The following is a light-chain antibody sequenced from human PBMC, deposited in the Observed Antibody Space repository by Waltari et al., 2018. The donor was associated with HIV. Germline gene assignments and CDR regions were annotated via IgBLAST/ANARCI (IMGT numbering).Light chain of an antibody. Sequence: EIVMTQSPATLSVSPGERATLSCRASQSFSSDLAWYQHKPGQAPRLLIYGASTRAAGIPARFSGSGSGTEFTLTISSLQYEDFAVYYCQQYNNWPLSFGQGTKLEIK. J-gene: IGKJ2*01. V-gene: IGKV3-15*01. CDR3: QQYNNWPLS. CDR1: QSFSSD. CDR2: GAS.